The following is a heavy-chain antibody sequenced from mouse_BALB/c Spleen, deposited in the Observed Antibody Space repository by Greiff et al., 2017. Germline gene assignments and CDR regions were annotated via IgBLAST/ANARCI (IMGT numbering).Heavy chain of an antibody. V-gene: IGHV5-4*02. J-gene: IGHJ1*01. CDR3: ARGGGSTMAPYFDV. D-gene: IGHD2-1*01. CDR2: ISDGGSYT. Sequence: DVQLVESGGGLVKPGGSLKLSCAASGFTFSDYYMYWVRQTPEKRLEWVATISDGGSYTYYPDSVKGRFTISRDNAKNNLYLQMSSLKSEDTAMYYCARGGGSTMAPYFDVWGAGTTVTVSS. CDR1: GFTFSDYY.